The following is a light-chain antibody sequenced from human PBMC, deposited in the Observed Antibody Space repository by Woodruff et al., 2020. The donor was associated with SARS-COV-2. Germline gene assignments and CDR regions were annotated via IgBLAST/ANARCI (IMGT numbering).Light chain of an antibody. CDR3: QQYNSYWT. Sequence: WLAWYQQKPGTAPKLLIYKASSLESGVPSRFSGSGSGTEFTLTISSLQPDDFATYYCQQYNSYWTFGQGTKVEIK. CDR2: KAS. J-gene: IGKJ1*01. CDR1: W. V-gene: IGKV1-5*03.